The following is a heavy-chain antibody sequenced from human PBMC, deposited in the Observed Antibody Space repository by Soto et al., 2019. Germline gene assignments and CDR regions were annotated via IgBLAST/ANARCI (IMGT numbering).Heavy chain of an antibody. CDR1: GDSVSSNSAA. V-gene: IGHV6-1*01. Sequence: PSQTLSLPCAISGDSVSSNSAAWNWIRQSPSRGLEWLGMTYYRSKWYNDYAVSVKSRITINPDTSKNQFSRKLTSVTSADTAVYFCARGAPRPRDVPTYFHFWGQGTLVTVSS. CDR2: TYYRSKWYN. J-gene: IGHJ4*02. CDR3: ARGAPRPRDVPTYFHF.